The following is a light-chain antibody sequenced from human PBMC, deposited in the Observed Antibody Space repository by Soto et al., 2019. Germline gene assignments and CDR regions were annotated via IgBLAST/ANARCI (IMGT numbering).Light chain of an antibody. CDR3: KKSSNWHHVLN. Sequence: EIVLRHAPATLALSPLERATLSCRSSESASSYLAWYQQKPGQAPRLLIYDASNRATGIPARFSGIGSGTDFTLTIRSLEPEDFEVYYCKKSSNWHHVLNFGGGIXVDIK. CDR1: ESASSY. CDR2: DAS. J-gene: IGKJ4*01. V-gene: IGKV3-11*01.